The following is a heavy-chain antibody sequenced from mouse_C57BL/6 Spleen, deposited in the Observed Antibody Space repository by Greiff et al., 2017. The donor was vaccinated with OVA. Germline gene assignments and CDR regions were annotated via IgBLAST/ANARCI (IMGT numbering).Heavy chain of an antibody. V-gene: IGHV5-6*02. J-gene: IGHJ1*03. Sequence: DVMLVESGGDLVKPGGSLKLSCAASGFTFSSYGMSWVRQTPDKRLEWVATISSGGSYTYYPDSVKGRFTISRDNAKNTLYLQMSSLKSEDTAMYYCARVVASYWYFDVWGTGTTVTVSS. CDR2: ISSGGSYT. CDR3: ARVVASYWYFDV. CDR1: GFTFSSYG. D-gene: IGHD1-1*01.